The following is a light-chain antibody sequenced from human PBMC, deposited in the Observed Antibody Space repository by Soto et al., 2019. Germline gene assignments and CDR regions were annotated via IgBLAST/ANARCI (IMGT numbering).Light chain of an antibody. CDR3: SSYTSSSSLWV. CDR1: SSDVGGYNY. CDR2: DVS. V-gene: IGLV2-14*01. J-gene: IGLJ1*01. Sequence: QSVLTQPASVSGSPGQSITISCTGTSSDVGGYNYVSWYQQHPGKAPKLMIYDVSNRPSGVSNSFSGSKSGNTASLTISGLQAEDEADYYCSSYTSSSSLWVFGTGTKLTVL.